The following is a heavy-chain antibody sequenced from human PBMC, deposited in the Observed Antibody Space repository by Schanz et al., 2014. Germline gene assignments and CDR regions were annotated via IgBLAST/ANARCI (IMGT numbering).Heavy chain of an antibody. Sequence: EVQLVESGGGLVKPGGSLTLSCAASRFTVTNAWMSWVRQAPGKGLEWVGRIKSKSDGGTADYAAPMKGRFTISRDDSKNTLFLQMNGLETEDRAVYYCTADLWCGAVWSVWWGQGTLVTVSS. J-gene: IGHJ4*02. D-gene: IGHD3-10*01. CDR2: IKSKSDGGTA. CDR3: TADLWCGAVWSVW. CDR1: RFTVTNAW. V-gene: IGHV3-15*01.